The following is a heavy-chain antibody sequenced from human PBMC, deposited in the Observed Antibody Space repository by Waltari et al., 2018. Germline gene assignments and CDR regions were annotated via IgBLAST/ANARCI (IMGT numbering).Heavy chain of an antibody. CDR3: ARGPYYYDSSGYSDAFDI. D-gene: IGHD3-22*01. CDR2: ISSSSSTI. CDR1: GFTFSSYS. V-gene: IGHV3-48*04. J-gene: IGHJ3*02. Sequence: EVQLVESGGVVVQPGGSLRLSCAASGFTFSSYSMNWVRQAPGKGLEWVSYISSSSSTIYYADSVKGRFTIARDNAKNSLYLQMNSLRAEDTAVYYCARGPYYYDSSGYSDAFDIWGQGTMVTVSS.